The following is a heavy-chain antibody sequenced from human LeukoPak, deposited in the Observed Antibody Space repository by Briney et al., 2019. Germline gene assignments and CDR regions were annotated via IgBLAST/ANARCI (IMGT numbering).Heavy chain of an antibody. J-gene: IGHJ4*02. Sequence: PSETLSLTCTVSGGSISSYYWSWIRQPPGKGLEWIGYIYNTGITKYNPSLKRRVTMSMDTSKNQFSLRLSSVTAADTAVYYCARGGWYSDCWGQGTLVTASS. D-gene: IGHD6-19*01. V-gene: IGHV4-59*01. CDR2: IYNTGIT. CDR3: ARGGWYSDC. CDR1: GGSISSYY.